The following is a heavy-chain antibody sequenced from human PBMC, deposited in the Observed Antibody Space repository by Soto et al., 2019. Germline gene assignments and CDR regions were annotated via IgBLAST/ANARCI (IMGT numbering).Heavy chain of an antibody. CDR1: GGSFIGYY. CDR3: ARSRTQWLVSPRGDYYYGMDV. CDR2: INHSGST. V-gene: IGHV4-34*01. J-gene: IGHJ6*02. Sequence: SETLSLTCAVYGGSFIGYYWSWIRQPPGKGLEWIGEINHSGSTNYNPSLKSRVTISVDTSKNQFSLKLSSVTAADTAVYYCARSRTQWLVSPRGDYYYGMDVWGQGTTVTVSS. D-gene: IGHD6-19*01.